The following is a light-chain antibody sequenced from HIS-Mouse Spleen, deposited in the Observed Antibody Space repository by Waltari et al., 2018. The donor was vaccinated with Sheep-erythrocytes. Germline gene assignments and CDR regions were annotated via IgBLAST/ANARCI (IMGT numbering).Light chain of an antibody. J-gene: IGLJ3*02. Sequence: SYVLTQPPSVSVPPGQTARLPCGGNKAGSKSVHAYQKKPGQAPVLVVYDDSDRPSGIPERFSGSNSGNTATLTISRVEAGDEADYYCQVWDSSSDRNWVFGGGTKLTVL. CDR2: DDS. CDR1: KAGSKS. CDR3: QVWDSSSDRNWV. V-gene: IGLV3-21*02.